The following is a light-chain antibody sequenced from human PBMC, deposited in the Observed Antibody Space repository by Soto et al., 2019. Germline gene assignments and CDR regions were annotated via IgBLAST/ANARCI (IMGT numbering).Light chain of an antibody. CDR1: QTIDTY. J-gene: IGKJ4*01. Sequence: DIQLTQSPSSLSASVGDRVTITCRASQTIDTYVNWYQHKPGTAPKVLIYAATYLQNGVPDRFSGSGSGTDFTLTISRLEPEDFAVYYCQQYGSSPLTFGGGTKVDI. CDR3: QQYGSSPLT. V-gene: IGKV1-39*01. CDR2: AAT.